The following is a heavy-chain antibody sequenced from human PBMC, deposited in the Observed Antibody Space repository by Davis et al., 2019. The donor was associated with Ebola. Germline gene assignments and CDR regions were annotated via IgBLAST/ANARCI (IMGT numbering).Heavy chain of an antibody. D-gene: IGHD1-1*01. CDR2: IYYSGST. J-gene: IGHJ3*02. CDR1: GGSISSYY. CDR3: APLGNWNDAFDI. V-gene: IGHV4-39*01. Sequence: PSETLSLTCTVSGGSISSYYCGWIRQPPGKGLEWIGSIYYSGSTYYNPSLKSRVTISVDTSKNQFSLKLSSVTAADTAVYYCAPLGNWNDAFDIWGQGKMVTVSS.